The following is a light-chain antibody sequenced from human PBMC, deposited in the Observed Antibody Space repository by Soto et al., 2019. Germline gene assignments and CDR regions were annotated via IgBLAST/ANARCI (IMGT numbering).Light chain of an antibody. CDR2: TAS. J-gene: IGKJ5*01. V-gene: IGKV1-39*01. CDR1: RSIATY. CDR3: QQSYGTPMT. Sequence: IQMTQFPPSLSAAVGDRVAITCRASRSIATYLNWYQQKPGEVPNLLIYTASTLQSGVPSRFSGGGSGTDFTLTISTLQPEDSATYYCQQSYGTPMTFGQGTRLEIK.